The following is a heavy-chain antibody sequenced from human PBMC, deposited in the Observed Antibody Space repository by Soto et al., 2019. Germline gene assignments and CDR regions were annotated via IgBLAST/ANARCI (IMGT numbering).Heavy chain of an antibody. CDR1: GATFSSYT. V-gene: IGHV1-69*02. CDR2: VIPILGIA. Sequence: QVQLVQSGTEVKKPGSSVTASCKASGATFSSYTISWVRHAPGQGLDWKGRVIPILGIATYAQKFQHRVTITADKFKSTSQVEIRSLTSKDTAMYYCAKSQSSIWHTTYMAADGWNFDYWGQRTLVTVFS. CDR3: AKSQSSIWHTTYMAADGWNFDY. J-gene: IGHJ4*02. D-gene: IGHD6-13*01.